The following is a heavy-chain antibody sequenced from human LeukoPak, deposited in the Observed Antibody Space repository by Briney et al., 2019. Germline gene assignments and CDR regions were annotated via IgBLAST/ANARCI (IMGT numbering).Heavy chain of an antibody. CDR3: ARFASSSWPFDY. V-gene: IGHV4-34*01. CDR1: GGSFSGYY. J-gene: IGHJ4*02. CDR2: INHSGST. D-gene: IGHD6-13*01. Sequence: SETLSLTCAVYGGSFSGYYWSWIRQPPGKGLEWIGEINHSGSTNYNPSLKSRVTISVDTSKNQFSLKLSSVTAADTAVYYCARFASSSWPFDYWGQGTLVTVSS.